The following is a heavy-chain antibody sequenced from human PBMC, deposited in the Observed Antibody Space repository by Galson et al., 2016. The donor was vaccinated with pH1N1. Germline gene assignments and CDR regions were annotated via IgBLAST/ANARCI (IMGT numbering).Heavy chain of an antibody. D-gene: IGHD4-17*01. Sequence: SLRLSCAASGFTFGDYAMSWVRRAPGKGLEWVSDISGTGDNTRYADSVKGRFTISRDNSRNTLFLQMNSLRPEDTAVYYCAKVDRDDYGDYALDYWGQGTLVTVSS. CDR1: GFTFGDYA. J-gene: IGHJ4*02. CDR2: ISGTGDNT. V-gene: IGHV3-23*01. CDR3: AKVDRDDYGDYALDY.